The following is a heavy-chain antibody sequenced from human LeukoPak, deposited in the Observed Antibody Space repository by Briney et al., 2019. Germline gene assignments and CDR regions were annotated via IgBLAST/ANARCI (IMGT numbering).Heavy chain of an antibody. J-gene: IGHJ6*03. CDR1: GGSISSYY. D-gene: IGHD1-26*01. CDR2: IYTSGST. Sequence: SETLSLTCTVSGGSISSYYWSWIRQPPGKGLERIGYIYTSGSTNYNPSLKSRVTISVDTSKNQFSLKLSSVTAADTAVYYCASFSVSGDYMDVWGKGTTVTVSS. V-gene: IGHV4-4*09. CDR3: ASFSVSGDYMDV.